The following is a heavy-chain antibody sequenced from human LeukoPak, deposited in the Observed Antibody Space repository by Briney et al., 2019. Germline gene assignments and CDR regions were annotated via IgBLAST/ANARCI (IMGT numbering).Heavy chain of an antibody. CDR3: ARPRGSYYSY. CDR1: GGSISSSSYY. D-gene: IGHD1-26*01. Sequence: SETLSLTCTVSGGSISSSSYYWGWIRQPPGKGLEWIGSIYYSGSTYYNPSLKSRVTISVDTSKNQFSLKLSSVTAADTAVYYCARPRGSYYSYWGQGTLVTVSS. V-gene: IGHV4-39*07. CDR2: IYYSGST. J-gene: IGHJ4*02.